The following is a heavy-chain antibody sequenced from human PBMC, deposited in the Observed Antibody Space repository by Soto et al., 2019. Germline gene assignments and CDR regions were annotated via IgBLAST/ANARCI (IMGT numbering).Heavy chain of an antibody. V-gene: IGHV4-61*01. D-gene: IGHD3-3*01. Sequence: SETLSLTCTVSGGSVSSGSYYWSWIRQPPGKGLECVGYIYYSGSTNYNPSLKSRVTISVDTSKNQFSLKLSSVTAADTAVYYCARGPGIFNPWGQGILVTVSS. J-gene: IGHJ5*02. CDR1: GGSVSSGSYY. CDR2: IYYSGST. CDR3: ARGPGIFNP.